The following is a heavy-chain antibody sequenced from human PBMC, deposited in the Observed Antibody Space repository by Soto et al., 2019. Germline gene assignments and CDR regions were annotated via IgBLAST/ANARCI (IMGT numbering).Heavy chain of an antibody. CDR3: VKDIEPGGAHY. V-gene: IGHV3-9*02. D-gene: IGHD3-16*01. CDR2: IIWNTGNT. CDR1: GFTANDHG. J-gene: IGHJ4*02. Sequence: VQLVESGGGLVQPGKSLRLSCAASGFTANDHGMHWVRQAPGTGLEWVAGIIWNTGNTGYADSVKGRFTISRDNANNSLYLQMTSLIPDDTALYYCVKDIEPGGAHYWGQGTLVTVSS.